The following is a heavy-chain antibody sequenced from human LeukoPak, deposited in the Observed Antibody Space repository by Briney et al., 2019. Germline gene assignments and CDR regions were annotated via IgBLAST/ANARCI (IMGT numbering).Heavy chain of an antibody. J-gene: IGHJ3*02. V-gene: IGHV1-18*01. CDR2: ISAYNGNT. Sequence: ASVKVSCKASGYTFTSYGISWVRQAPGQGLEWMGWISAYNGNTNYAQKLQGRVTMTTDTSTSTAYMELRSLRSDDTAVYYCARDDSSGIYIFDAFDIWGQGTMVTVSS. CDR3: ARDDSSGIYIFDAFDI. CDR1: GYTFTSYG. D-gene: IGHD3-22*01.